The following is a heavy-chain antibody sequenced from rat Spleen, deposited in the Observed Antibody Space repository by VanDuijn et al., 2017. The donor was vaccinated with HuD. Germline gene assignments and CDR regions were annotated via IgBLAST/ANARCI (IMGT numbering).Heavy chain of an antibody. CDR3: TRASYSGAVMYTTDY. CDR2: ISYDGSST. D-gene: IGHD1-6*01. Sequence: EVQLVESDGGLVQPGRSLKLSCAASGFTFSDYYMAWVRQAPTKGLEWVATISYDGSSTYYRDSVKGRFTISRDNAKRTLFLQMDSLRSDDTATYYCTRASYSGAVMYTTDYWGQGASVTVSS. V-gene: IGHV5-7*01. J-gene: IGHJ4*01. CDR1: GFTFSDYY.